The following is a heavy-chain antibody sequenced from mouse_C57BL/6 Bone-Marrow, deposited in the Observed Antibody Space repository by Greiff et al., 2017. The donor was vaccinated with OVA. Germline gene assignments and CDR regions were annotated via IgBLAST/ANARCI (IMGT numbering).Heavy chain of an antibody. Sequence: EVQLVESGGGLVQPKGSLKLSCAASGFSFNTYAMNWVRQAPGKGLEWVARIRSKSNNYATYYADSVKDRFTISRDDSESMLYLQMNNLKTEDTAMYYCVRHWGGLRDAMDYWGQGTSVTVSS. CDR2: IRSKSNNYAT. D-gene: IGHD2-4*01. CDR1: GFSFNTYA. CDR3: VRHWGGLRDAMDY. V-gene: IGHV10-1*01. J-gene: IGHJ4*01.